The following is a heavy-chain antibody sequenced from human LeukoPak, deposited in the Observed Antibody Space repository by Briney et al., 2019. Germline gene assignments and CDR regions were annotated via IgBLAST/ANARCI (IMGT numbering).Heavy chain of an antibody. CDR2: ISYDGSNK. Sequence: GGSLRLSCAASGFTFSSYGMHWVRQAPGKGLEWVAVISYDGSNKYYADSVKGRFTISRDNSKNTLYLQMNSLRAEDTAVYYCAEDGGYSGSYSDYWGQGTLVTVSS. J-gene: IGHJ4*02. V-gene: IGHV3-30*18. CDR3: AEDGGYSGSYSDY. D-gene: IGHD1-26*01. CDR1: GFTFSSYG.